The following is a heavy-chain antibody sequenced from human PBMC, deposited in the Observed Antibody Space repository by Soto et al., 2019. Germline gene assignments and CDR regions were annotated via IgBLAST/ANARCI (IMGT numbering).Heavy chain of an antibody. D-gene: IGHD3-16*01. V-gene: IGHV3-15*07. CDR2: IKSKNDGGTT. CDR1: GLTFTNTW. CDR3: TTVATFGGVRLLDY. J-gene: IGHJ4*02. Sequence: EVQLVESGGDLVKPGGSLRLSCAASGLTFTNTWMNWVRQAPGKGLEWVGRIKSKNDGGTTDYATPVKGRFTISRDDSENTLYLQMGSLKTEDTAVYFCTTVATFGGVRLLDYWGQGTLVTVSS.